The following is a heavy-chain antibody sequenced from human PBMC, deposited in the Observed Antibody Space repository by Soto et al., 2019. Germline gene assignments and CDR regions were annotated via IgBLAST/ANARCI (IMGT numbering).Heavy chain of an antibody. J-gene: IGHJ4*02. CDR1: GGTFSSYT. V-gene: IGHV1-69*02. CDR3: ASELGGASGALDY. Sequence: QVQLVQSGAEVKKPGSSVKVSCKASGGTFSSYTISWVRQAPGQGLEWMGRIIPILGIANYAQRFQGRVTSTADKSTSTAYMELSSLRSEDPAVYDFASELGGASGALDYWGQGTLVTVSS. CDR2: IIPILGIA. D-gene: IGHD2-21*01.